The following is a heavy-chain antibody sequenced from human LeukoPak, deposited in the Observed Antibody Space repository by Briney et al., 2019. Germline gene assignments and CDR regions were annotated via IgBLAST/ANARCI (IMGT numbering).Heavy chain of an antibody. J-gene: IGHJ4*02. D-gene: IGHD6-13*01. Sequence: GGSLRLSCAASGFTFSSYAMSWVRQAPGKGLEWVSAISGSGGSTYYADSVKGRFTTSRDNSKNTLYLQMNSLRAEDTAVYYCAKDYSSSWSLAYYFDYWGQGTLVTVSS. CDR2: ISGSGGST. V-gene: IGHV3-23*01. CDR1: GFTFSSYA. CDR3: AKDYSSSWSLAYYFDY.